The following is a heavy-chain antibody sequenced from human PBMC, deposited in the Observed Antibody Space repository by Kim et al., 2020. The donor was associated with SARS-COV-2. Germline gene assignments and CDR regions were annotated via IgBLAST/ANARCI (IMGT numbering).Heavy chain of an antibody. CDR2: ISSEGTRI. CDR3: AKFGLRYFDWLSQSWLDP. V-gene: IGHV3-11*01. D-gene: IGHD3-9*01. CDR1: GFTFSDYY. Sequence: GGSLRLSCAASGFTFSDYYMSWIRQAPGKGLEWVSHISSEGTRIYYADSVKGRFTISRDNAKNSLYLQMNSLRAEDTAVYYCAKFGLRYFDWLSQSWLDPWGQGTLVTVSS. J-gene: IGHJ5*02.